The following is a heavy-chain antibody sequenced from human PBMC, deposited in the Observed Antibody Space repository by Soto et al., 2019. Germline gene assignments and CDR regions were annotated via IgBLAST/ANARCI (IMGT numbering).Heavy chain of an antibody. CDR1: GYTFTRYG. J-gene: IGHJ6*02. CDR3: AREGVAPYYYYGMDV. CDR2: ISTYNGDT. Sequence: ASVRVSCKASGYTFTRYGISGVRQAPGQGLEWMRWISTYNGDTNYAQTFQGRVTMTTDTSTSTVHMEVRSLRSDDTAVYYCAREGVAPYYYYGMDVWGQGTPVTVSS. V-gene: IGHV1-18*01. D-gene: IGHD5-12*01.